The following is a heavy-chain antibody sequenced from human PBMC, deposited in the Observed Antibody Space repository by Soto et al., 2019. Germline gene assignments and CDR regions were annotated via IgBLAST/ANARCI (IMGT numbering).Heavy chain of an antibody. CDR1: GFTFSSYG. Sequence: GSLRLSCAASGFTFSSYGMHWVRQAPGKGLEWVAVISYDGSNKYYADSVKGRFTISRDNSKNTLYLQMNSLRAEDTAVYYCAKDQGIAVAGSLYYYYGMDVWGQGTTVTVSS. D-gene: IGHD6-19*01. CDR2: ISYDGSNK. V-gene: IGHV3-30*18. J-gene: IGHJ6*02. CDR3: AKDQGIAVAGSLYYYYGMDV.